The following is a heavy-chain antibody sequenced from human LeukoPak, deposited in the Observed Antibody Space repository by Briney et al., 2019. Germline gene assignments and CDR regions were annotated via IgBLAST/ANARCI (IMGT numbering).Heavy chain of an antibody. CDR3: ARPWNPGAFDV. V-gene: IGHV3-72*01. Sequence: GGSLRLSCAASGFTVSDHYMDWVRQAPGKGLEWVGRTRNKANSYTTEYPASVKGRFTISRDDSKNSLYLQMNSLKTEDTAVHYCARPWNPGAFDVWGQGTMVTV. J-gene: IGHJ3*01. CDR1: GFTVSDHY. CDR2: TRNKANSYTT. D-gene: IGHD1-1*01.